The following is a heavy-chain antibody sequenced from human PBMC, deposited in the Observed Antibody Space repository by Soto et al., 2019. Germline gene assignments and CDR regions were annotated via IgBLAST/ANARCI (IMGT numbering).Heavy chain of an antibody. J-gene: IGHJ4*02. CDR3: ARDDSGYDRGPFDY. Sequence: EVQLVESGGGLVQPGGSLRLSCAASGFTVSSNYMSWVRQAPGKGLEWVSVIYSGGSTYYADSVKGRFTISRDNSKNTLYLQMNSLRAEDTAVYYCARDDSGYDRGPFDYWGQGTLVTDSS. V-gene: IGHV3-66*01. CDR2: IYSGGST. D-gene: IGHD5-12*01. CDR1: GFTVSSNY.